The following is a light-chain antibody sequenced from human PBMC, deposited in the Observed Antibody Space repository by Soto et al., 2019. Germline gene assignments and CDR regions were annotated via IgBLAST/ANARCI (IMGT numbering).Light chain of an antibody. CDR3: QHYGSSPWT. CDR1: QSVSGSY. Sequence: EIVLTQSPGTLSLSPGERATLSCRASQSVSGSYLAWFQQKPGQAPRLLIYDASTRATGVPGGFSGSGSGTDFSLTISRLEPEDFAVYYCQHYGSSPWTFGQGTKVEIK. CDR2: DAS. J-gene: IGKJ1*01. V-gene: IGKV3-20*01.